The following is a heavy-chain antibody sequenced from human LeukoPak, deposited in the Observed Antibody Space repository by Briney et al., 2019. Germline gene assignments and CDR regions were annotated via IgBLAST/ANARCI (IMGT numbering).Heavy chain of an antibody. CDR1: GYSFTSYW. V-gene: IGHV5-51*01. Sequence: KVGEPLQISCKCSGYSFTSYWIGWVRQLPGKGVEWMGIIYPGDYDTRYSPSFQGQVTISADKSISTAYLKWSSLKASDTAMYYCARQMDCSSTSCYARYYGMDVWGQGTTVTVSS. D-gene: IGHD2-2*01. CDR3: ARQMDCSSTSCYARYYGMDV. J-gene: IGHJ6*02. CDR2: IYPGDYDT.